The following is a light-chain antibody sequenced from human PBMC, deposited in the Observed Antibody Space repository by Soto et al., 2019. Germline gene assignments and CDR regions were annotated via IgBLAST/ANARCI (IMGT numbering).Light chain of an antibody. Sequence: QSALTQPASVSGSPGQSITISCTGTSSDVGSYNLVSCSQKPPGKAPNLLFYELIKRPSGFFIRFSGSNFGNTASLKFFGLQAEDEADYYCCSYAGSSTYVFGTGTKVTVL. CDR2: ELI. J-gene: IGLJ1*01. CDR1: SSDVGSYNL. CDR3: CSYAGSSTYV. V-gene: IGLV2-23*02.